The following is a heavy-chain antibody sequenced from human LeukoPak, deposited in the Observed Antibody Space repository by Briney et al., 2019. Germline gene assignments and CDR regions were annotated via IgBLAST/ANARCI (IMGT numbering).Heavy chain of an antibody. CDR2: IKSKTDGGTT. D-gene: IGHD6-19*01. V-gene: IGHV3-15*01. Sequence: GGSLRLSCAASGFTFSNARMTWVRQAPGKGLDWVGHIKSKTDGGTTDYAAPVKGRFTISRDDSKNTLYLHMNSLKTEDTAVYYCISGGLVHDYWGQGTLVTVSS. J-gene: IGHJ4*02. CDR3: ISGGLVHDY. CDR1: GFTFSNAR.